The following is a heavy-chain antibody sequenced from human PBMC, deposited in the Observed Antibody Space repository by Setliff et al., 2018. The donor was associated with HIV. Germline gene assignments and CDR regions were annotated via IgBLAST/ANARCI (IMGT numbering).Heavy chain of an antibody. CDR3: ARTQDRYYYYYYMDV. CDR1: GFTFSDYY. CDR2: ISSSSSYT. Sequence: GGSLRLSCAASGFTFSDYYMSWIRQAPGKGLEWVSYISSSSSYTYYADSVKGRFTISRDNSKNTLYLQMNSLRAEDTAVYYCARTQDRYYYYYYMDVWGKGTTVTVSS. V-gene: IGHV3-11*03. J-gene: IGHJ6*03.